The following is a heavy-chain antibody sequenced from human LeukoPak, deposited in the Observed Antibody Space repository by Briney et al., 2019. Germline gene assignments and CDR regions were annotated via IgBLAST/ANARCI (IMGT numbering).Heavy chain of an antibody. CDR3: ARDVSDSSGYYFDY. Sequence: SKTLSLTCAVSGGSISSGDYSWSWIRQPPGKGLEWIGYIHQSGSTYYNPSLKSRVTMSVDRSKNQFSLKLSSVTAADTAVYYCARDVSDSSGYYFDYWGQGTLVTVSS. D-gene: IGHD3-22*01. J-gene: IGHJ4*02. CDR1: GGSISSGDYS. CDR2: IHQSGST. V-gene: IGHV4-30-2*01.